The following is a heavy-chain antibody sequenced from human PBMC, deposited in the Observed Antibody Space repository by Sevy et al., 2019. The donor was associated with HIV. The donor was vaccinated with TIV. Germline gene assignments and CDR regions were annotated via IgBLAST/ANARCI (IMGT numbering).Heavy chain of an antibody. CDR2: ISGSGGST. D-gene: IGHD3-3*01. V-gene: IGHV3-23*01. CDR1: GFTFSSYA. J-gene: IGHJ4*02. Sequence: GGSLRLSCAASGFTFSSYAMSWVRQAPGKGLEWVSAISGSGGSTYYADSVKGRFTISRDNSKNTPYLQMNSLRAEDTAVYYCAKGGDFWSGYYSYYFDYWGQGTLVTVSS. CDR3: AKGGDFWSGYYSYYFDY.